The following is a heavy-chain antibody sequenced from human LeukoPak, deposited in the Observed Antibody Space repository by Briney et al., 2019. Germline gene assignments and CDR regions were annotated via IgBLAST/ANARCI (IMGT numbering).Heavy chain of an antibody. CDR3: ARGPKYYYDSSGHDY. D-gene: IGHD3-22*01. CDR2: INPNSGGT. CDR1: GYTFTGSY. V-gene: IGHV1-2*02. Sequence: ASVKVSCKASGYTFTGSYMHWVRQAPGQGLEWMGWINPNSGGTNYAQKFQGRVTMTRDTSISTAYMELSRLRSDDTAVYYCARGPKYYYDSSGHDYWGQGTLVTVSS. J-gene: IGHJ4*02.